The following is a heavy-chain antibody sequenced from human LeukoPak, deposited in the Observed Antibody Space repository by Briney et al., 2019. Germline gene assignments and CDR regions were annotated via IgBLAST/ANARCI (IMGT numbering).Heavy chain of an antibody. Sequence: ASVKVSCKVSGYTLTELYMHWVRQAPGKGLEWMGGFDPEDGETIYAQKFQGRVTMTEDTSTDTAYMELSSLRSEDTAVYYCAILPPYCSSTSCYYYFDYWGQGTLVTVSS. V-gene: IGHV1-24*01. CDR3: AILPPYCSSTSCYYYFDY. CDR1: GYTLTELY. J-gene: IGHJ4*02. CDR2: FDPEDGET. D-gene: IGHD2-2*01.